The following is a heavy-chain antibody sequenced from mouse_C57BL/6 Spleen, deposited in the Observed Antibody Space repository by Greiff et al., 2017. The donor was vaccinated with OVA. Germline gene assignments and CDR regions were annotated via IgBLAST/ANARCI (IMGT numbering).Heavy chain of an antibody. CDR2: IDPSDSYT. V-gene: IGHV1-69*01. J-gene: IGHJ2*01. CDR1: GYTFTSYW. Sequence: QVQLQQPGAELVRPGSSVKLSCKASGYTFTSYWMHWVKQRPGQGLEWIGEIDPSDSYTNYNQKFKGKSTLTVDKSSSTAYMQLSSLTSEDSAVYYCARGGTVVGYFDYWGQGTTLTVSS. D-gene: IGHD1-1*01. CDR3: ARGGTVVGYFDY.